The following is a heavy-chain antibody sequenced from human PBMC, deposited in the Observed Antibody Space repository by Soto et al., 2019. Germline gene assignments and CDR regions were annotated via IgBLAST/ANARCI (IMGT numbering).Heavy chain of an antibody. V-gene: IGHV3-48*01. D-gene: IGHD7-27*01. CDR1: GFILSDCV. J-gene: IGHJ6*03. CDR3: ARDLSWGSNWYYYMDV. Sequence: EVQLVESGGGLVQPGGSLRLSCATSGFILSDCVMNWVRQAPGKGLEWVSYISSSSSVIDYADSVMGRFTVSRDNARNSLYLQMNSLRAEDTAVYYCARDLSWGSNWYYYMDVWGKGTTVTVSS. CDR2: ISSSSSVI.